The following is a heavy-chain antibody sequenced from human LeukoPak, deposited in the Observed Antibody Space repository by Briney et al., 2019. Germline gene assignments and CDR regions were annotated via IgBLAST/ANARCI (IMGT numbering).Heavy chain of an antibody. J-gene: IGHJ4*02. V-gene: IGHV4-4*07. CDR3: ARDLKDYFDY. CDR2: IYTSGST. CDR1: GGSISSYY. Sequence: SETLSLTCTVSGGSISSYYWSGIRQPAGKGLEWIGRIYTSGSTNYNPSLKSRVTISVDKSKNQFSLKLSSVTAADTAVYYCARDLKDYFDYWGQGTLVTVSS.